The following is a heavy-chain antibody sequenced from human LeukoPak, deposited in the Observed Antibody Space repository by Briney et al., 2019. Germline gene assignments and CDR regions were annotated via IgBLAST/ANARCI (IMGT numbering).Heavy chain of an antibody. CDR1: GYSFTSSW. J-gene: IGHJ3*02. D-gene: IGHD4-17*01. V-gene: IGHV5-10-1*01. Sequence: LGESLKISCKGSGYSFTSSWISWVRQMPGKGLEWMGRIDPSDSYTNYSPSFQGHVTISDDKSISTAYLQWSSLKASDIAMYYCARHRGGDYGLDAFDIWGQGTMVTVSS. CDR3: ARHRGGDYGLDAFDI. CDR2: IDPSDSYT.